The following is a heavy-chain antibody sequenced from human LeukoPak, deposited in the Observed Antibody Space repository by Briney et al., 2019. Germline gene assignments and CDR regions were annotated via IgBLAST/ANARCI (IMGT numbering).Heavy chain of an antibody. Sequence: SSETLSLTCTVSGGSISSYYWSWIRQPAGKGLEWIGRIYTSGSTNYNPSLKSRVTMSVDTSKNQFSLKLSSVTAADTAVYYCTSSSGWYGNPDYWGQGTLVTVSS. J-gene: IGHJ4*02. D-gene: IGHD6-19*01. CDR2: IYTSGST. CDR3: TSSSGWYGNPDY. V-gene: IGHV4-4*07. CDR1: GGSISSYY.